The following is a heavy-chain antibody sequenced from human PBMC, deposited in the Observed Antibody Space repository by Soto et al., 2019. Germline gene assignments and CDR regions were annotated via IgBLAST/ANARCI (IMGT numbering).Heavy chain of an antibody. CDR1: GYTFTSYA. V-gene: IGHV1-3*01. CDR3: AREAVTTYFYFDY. J-gene: IGHJ4*02. Sequence: ASVKVSCKASGYTFTSYAMHWVRQAPGQRLEWMGWINAGNGNTKYSQKFQGRVTITRDTSASTAYMELSSLRSEDTAVYYCAREAVTTYFYFDYWGQGTPVTVSS. D-gene: IGHD4-17*01. CDR2: INAGNGNT.